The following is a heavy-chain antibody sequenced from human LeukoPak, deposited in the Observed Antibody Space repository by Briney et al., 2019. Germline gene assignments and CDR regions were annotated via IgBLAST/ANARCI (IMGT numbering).Heavy chain of an antibody. CDR2: IKQDGSEQ. D-gene: IGHD6-13*01. J-gene: IGHJ6*02. CDR3: ARDELHIAAGSYYYYGMDV. Sequence: GGSLRLSCAASGFTFSSYWMSWVRQAPGKGLEWVANIKQDGSEQYYVDSVKGRFTISRDNAKNSLYLQMNSLRAEDTAVYYCARDELHIAAGSYYYYGMDVWGQGTTVTVSS. V-gene: IGHV3-7*01. CDR1: GFTFSSYW.